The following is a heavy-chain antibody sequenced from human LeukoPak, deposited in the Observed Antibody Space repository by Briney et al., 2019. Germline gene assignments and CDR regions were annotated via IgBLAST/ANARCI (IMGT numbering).Heavy chain of an antibody. Sequence: SETLSLTCTVSGGSISSGSYYWSWIRQPAGKGLEWIGRIYTSGSTNYNPSLKSRVTISVDTSKNQFSLKLSSVTAADTAVYYCARDPWTPGSYQGDASDIWGQGTMVTVSS. CDR2: IYTSGST. J-gene: IGHJ3*02. CDR3: ARDPWTPGSYQGDASDI. V-gene: IGHV4-61*02. CDR1: GGSISSGSYY. D-gene: IGHD1-26*01.